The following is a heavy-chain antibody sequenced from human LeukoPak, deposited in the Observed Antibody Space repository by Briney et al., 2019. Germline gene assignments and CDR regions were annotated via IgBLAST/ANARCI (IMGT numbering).Heavy chain of an antibody. CDR3: ARTFYDFWSGYYGSSYYYYMDV. V-gene: IGHV1-8*03. CDR1: GYTFSSYG. J-gene: IGHJ6*03. D-gene: IGHD3-3*01. CDR2: MNPNSGNT. Sequence: ASVKVSCKASGYTFSSYGITWVRQATGQGLEWMGWMNPNSGNTGYAQKFQGRVTITRNTSISTAYMELSSLRSEDTAVYYCARTFYDFWSGYYGSSYYYYMDVWGKGTTVTVSS.